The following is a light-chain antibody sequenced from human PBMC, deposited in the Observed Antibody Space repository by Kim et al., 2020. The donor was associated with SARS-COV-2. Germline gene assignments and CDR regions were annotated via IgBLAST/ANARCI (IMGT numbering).Light chain of an antibody. CDR1: SSNVGSNS. CDR3: AVWDDSMNGLWV. CDR2: SND. V-gene: IGLV1-44*01. Sequence: RVTSSCSGSSSNVGSNSVNWYQQLPGTAPKVLIYSNDQRPSGVPDRFSGSKSGTSASLAISGLQSEDEAEYYCAVWDDSMNGLWVFGGGTQLTVL. J-gene: IGLJ3*02.